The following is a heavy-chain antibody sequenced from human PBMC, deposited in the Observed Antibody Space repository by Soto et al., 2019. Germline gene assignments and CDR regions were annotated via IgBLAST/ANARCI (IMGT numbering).Heavy chain of an antibody. Sequence: QVQLQESGPGLVKPSETLSLTCTVSGGSISSYYWSWIRQPPGKGLEWIGYIYYSGSTNYNPSLKRRVTISVDTSKNQFSLKLSSVTAADTAVYYCARAGWDSSEGSFDYWGQGTLVTVSS. J-gene: IGHJ4*02. CDR2: IYYSGST. CDR3: ARAGWDSSEGSFDY. V-gene: IGHV4-59*01. D-gene: IGHD3-22*01. CDR1: GGSISSYY.